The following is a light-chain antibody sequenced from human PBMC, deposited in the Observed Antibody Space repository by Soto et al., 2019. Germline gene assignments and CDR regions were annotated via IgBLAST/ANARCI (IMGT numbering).Light chain of an antibody. CDR1: QSVNIY. Sequence: EVVMTQFPATLSVSPGERATLSCRASQSVNIYLAWYQQKPGQAPRLLIFGATYRATGIPARFSGSGSGTEFNLTISSLQSEDFGVYYCQQYGSSPRTFGQGTKVEIK. CDR3: QQYGSSPRT. J-gene: IGKJ1*01. V-gene: IGKV3D-15*01. CDR2: GAT.